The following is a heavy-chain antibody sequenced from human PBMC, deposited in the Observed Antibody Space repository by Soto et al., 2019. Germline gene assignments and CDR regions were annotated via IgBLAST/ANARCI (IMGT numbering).Heavy chain of an antibody. CDR1: GFTFSNYA. V-gene: IGHV3-23*01. CDR2: ISGRSDYI. D-gene: IGHD4-17*01. Sequence: EVQLLESGGGLVQPGGSLRLSCAASGFTFSNYAMTWVRQAPGKRLEWVSGISGRSDYIYYADSVKGRFTISRDNSKNTLYLQMNSLRAEDTAVYFCAKDSNGDYLGAFDNWGQGTLVTVSS. J-gene: IGHJ4*02. CDR3: AKDSNGDYLGAFDN.